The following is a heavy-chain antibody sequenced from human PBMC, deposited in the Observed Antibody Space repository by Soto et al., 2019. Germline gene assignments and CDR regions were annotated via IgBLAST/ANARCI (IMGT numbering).Heavy chain of an antibody. V-gene: IGHV3-30*18. CDR3: AKAPTTYGSSFDY. Sequence: GGSLRLSCAASGFTFSSYGMHWVRQAPGKGLEWVAVISYDGSNKYYADSVKGRFTISRDNSKNTLYLQMNSLRAEDTAVYYCAKAPTTYGSSFDYWGQGTLVTVSS. J-gene: IGHJ4*02. D-gene: IGHD3-10*01. CDR2: ISYDGSNK. CDR1: GFTFSSYG.